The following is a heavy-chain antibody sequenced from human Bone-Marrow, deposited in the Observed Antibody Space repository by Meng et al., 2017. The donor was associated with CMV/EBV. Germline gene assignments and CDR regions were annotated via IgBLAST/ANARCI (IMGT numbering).Heavy chain of an antibody. CDR3: ASRAHYYGSGSYKDY. D-gene: IGHD3-10*01. V-gene: IGHV4-39*07. CDR1: GGSISSSSYY. J-gene: IGHJ4*02. Sequence: GSLRLSCTVSGGSISSSSYYWGWIRQPPGKGLEWIGSIYYSGSTYYNPSLKSRVTISVDTSKNQFSLELSSVTAADTAVYYCASRAHYYGSGSYKDYWAQGTLATFPS. CDR2: IYYSGST.